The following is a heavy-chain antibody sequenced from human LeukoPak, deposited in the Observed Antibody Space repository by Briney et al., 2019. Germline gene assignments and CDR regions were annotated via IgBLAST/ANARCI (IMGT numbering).Heavy chain of an antibody. Sequence: GSSVRVSCKASGYTFTSYGISWVRQAPGQGLEWMGWISAYNGNTNYAQKLQGRVTMTTDTSTSTAYMELRSLRSDDTAVYYCARDSSHFWSGYRSWGQGTLVTVSS. CDR2: ISAYNGNT. J-gene: IGHJ4*02. CDR1: GYTFTSYG. V-gene: IGHV1-18*01. D-gene: IGHD3-3*02. CDR3: ARDSSHFWSGYRS.